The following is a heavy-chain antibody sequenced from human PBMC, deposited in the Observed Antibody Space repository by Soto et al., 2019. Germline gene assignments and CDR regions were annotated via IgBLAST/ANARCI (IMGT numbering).Heavy chain of an antibody. Sequence: EVQLVESGGGLVQPGGSLRLSCAASGFTFSSYSMNWVRQAPGKGLEWVSYISSSSSTIDYADSVKGRFTISRDNAKNPLYLQMNSLRAEDTAVYYCARGAYYYDSSGLSYWGQGTLVTVSS. D-gene: IGHD3-22*01. J-gene: IGHJ4*02. CDR2: ISSSSSTI. V-gene: IGHV3-48*01. CDR3: ARGAYYYDSSGLSY. CDR1: GFTFSSYS.